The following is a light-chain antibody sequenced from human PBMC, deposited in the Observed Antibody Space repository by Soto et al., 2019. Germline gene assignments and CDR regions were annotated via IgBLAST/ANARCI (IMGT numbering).Light chain of an antibody. J-gene: IGKJ1*01. CDR1: QSISSW. V-gene: IGKV1-5*03. CDR3: QQYNSSPLT. CDR2: KAS. Sequence: DIQMTQSPSTLSASVGDRVTITCRASQSISSWLAWYQQKPGKAPKLLIYKASSLESGVPSRFNGSGSGTEFTLTISSLQPDDFATYYCQQYNSSPLTFGQGTKVDIK.